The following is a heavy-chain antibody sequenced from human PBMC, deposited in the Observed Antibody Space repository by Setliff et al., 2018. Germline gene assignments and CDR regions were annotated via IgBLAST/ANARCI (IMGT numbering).Heavy chain of an antibody. CDR2: ISPYTGNT. Sequence: ASVKVSCKVSGYTFNSHGINWLRQTPGQGLEWLGWISPYTGNTKYAQTVQDRIRMTTDTSKRTSYMELSGLRSDDTAVYFCARSSDSGYYHQRDAFDIWGQVTRVTVSS. CDR1: GYTFNSHG. D-gene: IGHD3-3*01. CDR3: ARSSDSGYYHQRDAFDI. V-gene: IGHV1-18*04. J-gene: IGHJ3*02.